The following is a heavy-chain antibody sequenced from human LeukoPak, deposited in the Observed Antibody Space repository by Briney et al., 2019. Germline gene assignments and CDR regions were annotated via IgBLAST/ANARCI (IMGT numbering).Heavy chain of an antibody. CDR1: GGSTSSGGYY. V-gene: IGHV4-61*09. Sequence: SQTLSPTCTFSGGSTSSGGYYWGLIRPPPREGPGWVGDIYSSGSTYYNPSLKSRVTISVDTSKNQFSLKLSSVTAADTAVYYCASGRSGSSWYSHYYYGMDVWGQGTTVTVSS. J-gene: IGHJ6*02. CDR2: IYSSGST. CDR3: ASGRSGSSWYSHYYYGMDV. D-gene: IGHD6-13*01.